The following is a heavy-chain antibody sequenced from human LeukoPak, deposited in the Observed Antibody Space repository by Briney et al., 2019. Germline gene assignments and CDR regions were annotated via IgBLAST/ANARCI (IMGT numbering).Heavy chain of an antibody. CDR2: IYYSGST. V-gene: IGHV4-59*01. Sequence: SETLSLTRTVSGGSISSYYWSWIRQTPGKGPEWIGYIYYSGSTKYNPSLKSRVTISVDRSKNQFSLKLNSVTAADTAVYYCARYWGVQLWPHWYFDLWGRGSLVTVSS. CDR1: GGSISSYY. CDR3: ARYWGVQLWPHWYFDL. J-gene: IGHJ2*01. D-gene: IGHD5-18*01.